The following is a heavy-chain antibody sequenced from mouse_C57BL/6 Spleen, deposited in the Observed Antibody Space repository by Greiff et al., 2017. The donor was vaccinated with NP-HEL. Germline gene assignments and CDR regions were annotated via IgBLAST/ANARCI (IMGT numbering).Heavy chain of an antibody. Sequence: QVHVKQSGPELVKPGASVKISCKASGYAFSSSWMNWVKQRPGKGLEWIGRIYPGDGDTNYNGKFKGKATLTADKSSSTAYMQLSSLTSEDSAVYFCARDIDGYYVGGAMDYWGQGTSVTVSS. CDR1: GYAFSSSW. V-gene: IGHV1-82*01. D-gene: IGHD2-3*01. J-gene: IGHJ4*01. CDR3: ARDIDGYYVGGAMDY. CDR2: IYPGDGDT.